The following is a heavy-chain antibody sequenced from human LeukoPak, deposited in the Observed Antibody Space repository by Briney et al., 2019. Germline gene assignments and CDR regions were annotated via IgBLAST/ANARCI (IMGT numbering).Heavy chain of an antibody. J-gene: IGHJ4*02. CDR2: ISWDGGST. V-gene: IGHV3-43*01. CDR3: AKEKELLGLGYYFDY. D-gene: IGHD1-26*01. Sequence: GGSLRLSCAASGFTFDDYTMHWVRQAPGKGLEWVSLISWDGGSTYYADSVKGRFTISRDNSKNSLYLQMNSLRTEDTALYYCAKEKELLGLGYYFDYWGQGTLVTVSS. CDR1: GFTFDDYT.